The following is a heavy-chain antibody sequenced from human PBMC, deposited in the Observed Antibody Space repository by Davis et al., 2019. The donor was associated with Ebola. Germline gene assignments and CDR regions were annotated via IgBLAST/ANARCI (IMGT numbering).Heavy chain of an antibody. Sequence: PGGSLRLSCTVSGGSISSYYWSWIRQPPGKGLEWIGYIYYSGSTNYNPSLKSRVTISVDTSKNQFSLKLSSVTAADTAVYYCARGWTWDSDAFDIWGQGTMVTVSS. D-gene: IGHD3/OR15-3a*01. CDR1: GGSISSYY. J-gene: IGHJ3*02. V-gene: IGHV4-59*12. CDR3: ARGWTWDSDAFDI. CDR2: IYYSGST.